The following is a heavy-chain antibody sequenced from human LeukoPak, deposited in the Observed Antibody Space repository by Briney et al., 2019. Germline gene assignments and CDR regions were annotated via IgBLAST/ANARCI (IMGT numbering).Heavy chain of an antibody. V-gene: IGHV3-23*01. J-gene: IGHJ4*02. Sequence: GGSLRLSCAASGFTLNTHAMSWVRQALGKGPERVSGIYGNGAITYYSDSMKGRFTISRDNSKNTLYLQMSSLRAEDTAVYYCAKDQGYSYYYLDYWGQGTLVTVSS. CDR3: AKDQGYSYYYLDY. D-gene: IGHD5-18*01. CDR1: GFTLNTHA. CDR2: IYGNGAIT.